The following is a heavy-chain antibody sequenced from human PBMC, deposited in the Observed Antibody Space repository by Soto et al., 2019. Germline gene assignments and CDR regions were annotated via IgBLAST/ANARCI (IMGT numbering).Heavy chain of an antibody. V-gene: IGHV4-39*01. Sequence: SETLSLTCTGSGGSISSSSYYWGWIRRPPGKGLEWIGSIYYSGSTYYNPSLKSRVTISVDTSKNQFSLKLSSVTAADTAVYYCARLEYSNLDYWGQGTLVTVSS. CDR1: GGSISSSSYY. D-gene: IGHD4-4*01. CDR2: IYYSGST. CDR3: ARLEYSNLDY. J-gene: IGHJ4*02.